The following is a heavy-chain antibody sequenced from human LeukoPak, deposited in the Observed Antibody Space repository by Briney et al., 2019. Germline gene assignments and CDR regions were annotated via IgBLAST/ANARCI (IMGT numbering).Heavy chain of an antibody. D-gene: IGHD3-22*01. CDR3: ARGLNYYDSSGYPY. CDR1: GYTFTSYA. Sequence: GASVKVSCKASGYTFTSYAMHWVRQAPGQRLEWMGWINPNRGGTKFAQKFQGRVTMTRDTSISTAYMELSRLRSDDTAVYYCARGLNYYDSSGYPYWGQGTLVTVSS. CDR2: INPNRGGT. J-gene: IGHJ4*02. V-gene: IGHV1-2*02.